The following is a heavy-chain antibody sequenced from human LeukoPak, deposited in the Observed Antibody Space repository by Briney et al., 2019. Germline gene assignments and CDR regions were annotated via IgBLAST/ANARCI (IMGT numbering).Heavy chain of an antibody. V-gene: IGHV4-30-2*01. CDR3: ASFDYSNPWGPLIDY. J-gene: IGHJ4*02. Sequence: SETLSLTCAVSGGSTSSGGYSWSWIRQPPGKGLEWIGYMYHSGSTYYNPSLKSRVTISVDRSKNQFSLKLSSVTAADTAVYYCASFDYSNPWGPLIDYWGQGTLVTVSS. D-gene: IGHD4-11*01. CDR2: MYHSGST. CDR1: GGSTSSGGYS.